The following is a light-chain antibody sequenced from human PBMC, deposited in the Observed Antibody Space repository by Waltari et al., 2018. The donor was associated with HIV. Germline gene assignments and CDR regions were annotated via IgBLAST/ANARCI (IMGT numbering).Light chain of an antibody. Sequence: QSVLTQPPSVSAAPGQQVTISCPGSSSNIGSNYVSWYQQLPGTAPKFLIYDNNKRPSGIPDRFSGSKSGTSATLGITGLQTGDEADYYCATWDSSLSAVVFGGGTKLTVL. CDR2: DNN. J-gene: IGLJ2*01. CDR3: ATWDSSLSAVV. V-gene: IGLV1-51*01. CDR1: SSNIGSNY.